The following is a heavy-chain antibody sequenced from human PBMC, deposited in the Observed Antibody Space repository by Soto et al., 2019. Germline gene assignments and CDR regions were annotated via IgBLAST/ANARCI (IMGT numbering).Heavy chain of an antibody. CDR2: IWYDGSNK. J-gene: IGHJ4*02. CDR3: ARDREYYYDSSGYPDY. D-gene: IGHD3-22*01. V-gene: IGHV3-33*01. CDR1: GFTFSSYG. Sequence: GGSLRLSCAASGFTFSSYGMHWVRQAPGKGLEWVAVIWYDGSNKYYADSVKGRFTISRDNSKNTLYLQMNSLRAGDTAVYYCARDREYYYDSSGYPDYWGQGTLVTVSS.